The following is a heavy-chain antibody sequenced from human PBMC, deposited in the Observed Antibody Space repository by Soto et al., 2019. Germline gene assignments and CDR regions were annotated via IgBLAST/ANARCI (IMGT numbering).Heavy chain of an antibody. D-gene: IGHD5-18*01. V-gene: IGHV1-69*06. Sequence: QVQLVQSGAELKKPGSSVRVSCKASGGTFTKYAFSWVRQAPGQGLEWMGGVVPLSGATNYAQNFQGRVTIPTDTSTTSAYMELSSLRSEDTAIYYCARVIRGYSYGPFAFWGQGTLVTVSS. J-gene: IGHJ4*02. CDR3: ARVIRGYSYGPFAF. CDR1: GGTFTKYA. CDR2: VVPLSGAT.